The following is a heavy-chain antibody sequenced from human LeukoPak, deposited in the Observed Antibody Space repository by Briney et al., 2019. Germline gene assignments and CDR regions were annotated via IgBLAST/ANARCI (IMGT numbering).Heavy chain of an antibody. CDR3: ARLRDYYDSSGYYYDAFDI. Sequence: GESLKISCKGSGYSFTSYWIGWVRQTPGKGLEWMGIIYPGDSDTRYSPSFQGQVTISADKSISTAYLQWSSLKASDTAMYYCARLRDYYDSSGYYYDAFDIWGQGTMVTVSS. D-gene: IGHD3-22*01. J-gene: IGHJ3*02. V-gene: IGHV5-51*01. CDR1: GYSFTSYW. CDR2: IYPGDSDT.